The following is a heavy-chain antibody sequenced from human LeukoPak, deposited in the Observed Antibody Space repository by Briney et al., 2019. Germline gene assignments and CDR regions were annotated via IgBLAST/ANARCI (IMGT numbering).Heavy chain of an antibody. D-gene: IGHD3-10*01. Sequence: GGSLRLSCGSSGITFSSYTMNWVRQAPGKGLEWVSSISGSGRYIYYAESVKGRFTISTDNAKNSLYLQMNSLRAEDTAVYYCTRDCGARGVPPGWFDPWGQGTLVTVSS. J-gene: IGHJ5*02. CDR3: TRDCGARGVPPGWFDP. CDR1: GITFSSYT. CDR2: ISGSGRYI. V-gene: IGHV3-21*01.